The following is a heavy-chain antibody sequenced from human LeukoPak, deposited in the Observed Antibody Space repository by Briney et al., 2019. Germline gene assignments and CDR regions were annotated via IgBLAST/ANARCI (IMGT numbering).Heavy chain of an antibody. CDR2: IYYSGST. CDR1: GGSISSSSYY. D-gene: IGHD2-2*01. Sequence: SETLSLTCTVSGGSISSSSYYWGWIRQPPGKGLEWIGSIYYSGSTYYNPSLKSRFTISVDTSKNQFSLKLSSVTAADTAVYYCASTALGYCSSTSCFTPHYFDYWGQGTLVTVSS. V-gene: IGHV4-39*01. J-gene: IGHJ4*02. CDR3: ASTALGYCSSTSCFTPHYFDY.